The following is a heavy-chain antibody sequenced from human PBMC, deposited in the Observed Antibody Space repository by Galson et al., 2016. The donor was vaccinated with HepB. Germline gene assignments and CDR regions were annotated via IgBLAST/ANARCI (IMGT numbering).Heavy chain of an antibody. D-gene: IGHD6-19*01. J-gene: IGHJ4*02. CDR2: ISAYNGDI. CDR3: VRGSSGWGNYEY. Sequence: SVKVSCKASGYSFGNYGVTWVRQAHGQGLEWLGWISAYNGDISYEQRLQDRLTLTSDTSTTTAYMELRSLTSDDTAVYYCVRGSSGWGNYEYWGQGTLVTVSS. CDR1: GYSFGNYG. V-gene: IGHV1-18*04.